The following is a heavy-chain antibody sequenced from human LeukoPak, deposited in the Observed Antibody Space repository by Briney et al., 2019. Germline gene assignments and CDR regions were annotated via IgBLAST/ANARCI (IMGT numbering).Heavy chain of an antibody. CDR3: VVRVGPVLLWF. V-gene: IGHV4-39*01. Sequence: PSETLCLTCTVSGGSISSSSYYWGWIRQPPGKGLEWIGSIYYSGSTYYNPSLKSRVTISVDTSKNQFSLKLSSVTAADTAVYYCVVRVGPVLLWFWGQGTTVTVSS. D-gene: IGHD3-10*01. J-gene: IGHJ6*02. CDR1: GGSISSSSYY. CDR2: IYYSGST.